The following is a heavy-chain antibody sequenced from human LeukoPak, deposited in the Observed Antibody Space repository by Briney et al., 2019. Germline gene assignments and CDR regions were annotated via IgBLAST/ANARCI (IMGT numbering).Heavy chain of an antibody. Sequence: GGSLRLPCAASGFTFSSFSMHWVRQAPGKGLEYVSAISADGDNTYYADSVKDRFTISRDNSQNTLYLQMGGLRVEDMAVYYCARVVGGGNFDYWGQGTLVTVSS. CDR3: ARVVGGGNFDY. CDR2: ISADGDNT. CDR1: GFTFSSFS. J-gene: IGHJ4*02. D-gene: IGHD2-2*01. V-gene: IGHV3-64*02.